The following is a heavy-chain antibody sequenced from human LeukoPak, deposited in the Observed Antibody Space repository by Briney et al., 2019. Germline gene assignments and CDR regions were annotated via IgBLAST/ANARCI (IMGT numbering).Heavy chain of an antibody. CDR1: GYAFSNSG. CDR2: ITPNNGYA. V-gene: IGHV1-18*01. D-gene: IGHD2-2*01. Sequence: ASVKVSCKASGYAFSNSGISWVRQAPGQGLEWMGWITPNNGYAHYAQKLLGRVTMTTDTFTSTAYMELRSLRSDDTAVYYCARNKSTTLGDYWGQGTLVTVSS. CDR3: ARNKSTTLGDY. J-gene: IGHJ4*02.